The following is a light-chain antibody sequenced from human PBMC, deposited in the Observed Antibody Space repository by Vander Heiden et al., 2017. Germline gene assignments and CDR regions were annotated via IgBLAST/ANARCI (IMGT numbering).Light chain of an antibody. CDR2: DNN. Sequence: SSELTQDPAVSVALGQTVRITCQGDSLRRYYASWYQQKPGQAPILVIFDNNTRPSGITDRLSCSSSGKNASCTTTGATAEEEDDSSCNSQDSSGKHLVFGGGTKLNVL. CDR1: SLRRYY. V-gene: IGLV3-19*01. J-gene: IGLJ2*01. CDR3: NSQDSSGKHLV.